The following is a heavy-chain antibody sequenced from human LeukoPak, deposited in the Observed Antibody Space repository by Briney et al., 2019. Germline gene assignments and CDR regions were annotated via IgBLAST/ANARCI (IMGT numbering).Heavy chain of an antibody. CDR3: ARTYYYDSSGPVDY. CDR2: IYYSGST. J-gene: IGHJ4*02. V-gene: IGHV4-39*01. CDR1: GDSISSSSSSYY. Sequence: SETLSLTCSVSGDSISSSSSSYYWGWIRQPPGKGLEWIGSIYYSGSTYYNPSLKSRVTISVDTSKNQFSLKLSSVTAADTAVYYCARTYYYDSSGPVDYWGQGTLVTVSS. D-gene: IGHD3-22*01.